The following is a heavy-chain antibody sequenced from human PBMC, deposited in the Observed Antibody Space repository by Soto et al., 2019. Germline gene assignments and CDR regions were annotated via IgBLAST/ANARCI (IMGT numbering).Heavy chain of an antibody. CDR1: GGSISSGDYY. CDR3: ARVTTSTSYYFDH. CDR2: IYYSGST. J-gene: IGHJ4*02. V-gene: IGHV4-30-4*01. Sequence: SETLSLTCTVSGGSISSGDYYWSWIRQPPGKGLEWIGYIYYSGSTYYNPSLKSRVTISVDTSKNQFSLKLSSVTAADTAVYYCARVTTSTSYYFDHWGQGTLVTVSS. D-gene: IGHD2-2*01.